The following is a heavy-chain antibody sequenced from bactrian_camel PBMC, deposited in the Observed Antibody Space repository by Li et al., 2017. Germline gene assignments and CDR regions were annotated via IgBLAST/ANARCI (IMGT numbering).Heavy chain of an antibody. CDR1: TYICSNCY. Sequence: HVQLVESGGGLVQPGGSLRLSCAASTYICSNCYMGWFRQAPGKEREAVAVIINNTGTRFYADSVKGRFTISQGNAKNTVYLQMNSLKPEDTAMYYCAADRDVNVPPSLVLDSSRFHNWGQGTQVTVS. CDR2: IINNTGTR. CDR3: AADRDVNVPPSLVLDSSRFHN. J-gene: IGHJ4*01. V-gene: IGHV3S54*01.